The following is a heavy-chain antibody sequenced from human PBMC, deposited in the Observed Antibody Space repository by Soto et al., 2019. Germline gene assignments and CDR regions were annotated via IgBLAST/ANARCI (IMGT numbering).Heavy chain of an antibody. V-gene: IGHV4-39*01. J-gene: IGHJ5*02. D-gene: IGHD3-3*02. Sequence: SETLSLTCTVSGDPIISSDFYWGWVRQPPGKGLEWIGSIFYLGSSYYNPSLKSRVTMSVDTSKNQFSLRLRSVTAADTALYFCARHSLALRKNNWFDPWGQGIMVTVSS. CDR2: IFYLGSS. CDR1: GDPIISSDFY. CDR3: ARHSLALRKNNWFDP.